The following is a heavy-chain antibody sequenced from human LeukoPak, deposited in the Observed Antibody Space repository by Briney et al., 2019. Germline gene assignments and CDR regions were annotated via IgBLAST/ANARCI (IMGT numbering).Heavy chain of an antibody. Sequence: ASVKVSCKASGGTFSSYAISWVRQAPGQGLEWMGWINPNSGGTNYAQKFQGRVTMTRDTSISTAYMELSRLRSDDTAVYYCARDDYYDTGLLEGDDYWGQGTLVTVSS. CDR2: INPNSGGT. CDR3: ARDDYYDTGLLEGDDY. D-gene: IGHD3-22*01. V-gene: IGHV1-2*02. CDR1: GGTFSSYA. J-gene: IGHJ4*02.